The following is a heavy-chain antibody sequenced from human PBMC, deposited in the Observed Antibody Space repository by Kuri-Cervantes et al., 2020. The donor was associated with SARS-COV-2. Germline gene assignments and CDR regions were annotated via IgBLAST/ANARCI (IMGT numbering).Heavy chain of an antibody. D-gene: IGHD6-19*01. J-gene: IGHJ3*02. CDR1: GYSFTSYW. CDR2: IDPSDSYT. V-gene: IGHV5-10-1*01. Sequence: GESLKISCKGSGYSFTSYWISWVRQVPGKGLEWMGRIDPSDSYTNYSPSFQGHVTISADKSISTAYLQWSSLKASDTAMYYCARYERGSGWYYAFDIWGQGTMVTVSS. CDR3: ARYERGSGWYYAFDI.